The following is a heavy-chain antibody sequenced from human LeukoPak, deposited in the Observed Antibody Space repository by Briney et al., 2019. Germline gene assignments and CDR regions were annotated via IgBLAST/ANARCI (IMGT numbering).Heavy chain of an antibody. D-gene: IGHD2/OR15-2a*01. CDR3: ATEATYFLY. CDR2: FDPEDDEI. J-gene: IGHJ4*02. Sequence: ASVKVSCTVSGYTLTQLSIHWVRQAPGKGLEWMGGFDPEDDEIIYAQKFQGRITVTEDTSTNTAYMELSSLTSEDTAMYYCATEATYFLYWGQGSLVTVFS. V-gene: IGHV1-24*01. CDR1: GYTLTQLS.